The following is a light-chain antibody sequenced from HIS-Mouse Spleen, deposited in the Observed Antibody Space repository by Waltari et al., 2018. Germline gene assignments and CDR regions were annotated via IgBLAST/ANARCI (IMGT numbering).Light chain of an antibody. CDR3: CSYAGSYTGV. Sequence: QSALTQPRSVSGSPGQSVTISCTGTSSDVGGYNYVSWYQQHPGKAPKLMIYDVSKRRSGGPDRFSGSKSGNPASLTISGLQAEDEADYYCCSYAGSYTGVFGTGTKVTVL. V-gene: IGLV2-11*01. CDR2: DVS. J-gene: IGLJ1*01. CDR1: SSDVGGYNY.